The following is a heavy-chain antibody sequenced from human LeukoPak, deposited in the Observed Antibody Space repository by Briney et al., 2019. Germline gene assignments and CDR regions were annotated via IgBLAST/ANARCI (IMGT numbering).Heavy chain of an antibody. D-gene: IGHD6-13*01. CDR2: INPSGGST. V-gene: IGHV1-46*03. Sequence: ASVKVSCKASGYTFTSYYMHWVRQAPGQGLEWMGIINPSGGSTSYAQKFQGRVTMTRDTSTSTVYMELSSLRSEDTAVYYCATSSSLLNGMDVWGQGTTVTVSS. CDR1: GYTFTSYY. J-gene: IGHJ6*02. CDR3: ATSSSLLNGMDV.